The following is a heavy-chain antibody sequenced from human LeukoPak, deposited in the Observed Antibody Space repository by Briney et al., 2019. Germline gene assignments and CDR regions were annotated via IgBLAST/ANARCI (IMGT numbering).Heavy chain of an antibody. Sequence: GASVKVSCKTSGGTFSNSTINWVRQAPGQGLEWMGGIIPMFDTTNYAQKFQGRVTMTADQSTTTIYLELSSLRSEDTAVHYCARGFRPFTGVYGPFVHWGQGTLVTVSS. CDR3: ARGFRPFTGVYGPFVH. V-gene: IGHV1-69*13. J-gene: IGHJ4*02. D-gene: IGHD5/OR15-5a*01. CDR1: GGTFSNST. CDR2: IIPMFDTT.